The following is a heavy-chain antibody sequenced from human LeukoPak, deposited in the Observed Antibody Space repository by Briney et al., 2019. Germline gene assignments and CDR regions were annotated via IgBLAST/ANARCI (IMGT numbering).Heavy chain of an antibody. D-gene: IGHD1-26*01. CDR2: ISWNSGSI. V-gene: IGHV3-9*01. CDR1: GFTFDDYA. J-gene: IGHJ4*02. Sequence: PGRSLRLSCAASGFTFDDYAMHWVRQAPGKGLEWASGISWNSGSIGYADSVKGRFTISRDNAKNSLFLQMNSLRAEDTALYYCAQGSGSDLLGGPDYSGEGNLVTVSS. CDR3: AQGSGSDLLGGPDY.